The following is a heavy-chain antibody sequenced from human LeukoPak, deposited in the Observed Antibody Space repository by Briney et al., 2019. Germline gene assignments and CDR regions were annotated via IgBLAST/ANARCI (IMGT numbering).Heavy chain of an antibody. D-gene: IGHD4-11*01. Sequence: GGSLRLSCAASGFTITNHWMHWVRQAPGKGLVWVSRLSSDGRRTDYAASVKGRFTISRDNAKNSLYLQMNSLRAEDTAVYYCARVRTVTSFYYYYMDAWGKGTTVTVSS. CDR3: ARVRTVTSFYYYYMDA. CDR2: LSSDGRRT. V-gene: IGHV3-74*01. J-gene: IGHJ6*03. CDR1: GFTITNHW.